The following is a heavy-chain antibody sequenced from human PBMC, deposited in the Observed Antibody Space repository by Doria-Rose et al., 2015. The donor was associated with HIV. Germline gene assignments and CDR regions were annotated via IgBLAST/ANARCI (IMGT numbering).Heavy chain of an antibody. V-gene: IGHV2-26*01. J-gene: IGHJ4*02. Sequence: QVTLKESGPVLVKPTETLTLTCTVSGVSLSSPGMGVSWIRQPPGKALEWLAKTFSDDERSYKTSLKSRLTISRGTSKSQVVLTMTDMDPVDTATYYCARIKSSRWYRKYYFDFWGQGTLVIVSA. CDR3: ARIKSSRWYRKYYFDF. CDR1: GVSLSSPGMG. D-gene: IGHD6-13*01. CDR2: TFSDDER.